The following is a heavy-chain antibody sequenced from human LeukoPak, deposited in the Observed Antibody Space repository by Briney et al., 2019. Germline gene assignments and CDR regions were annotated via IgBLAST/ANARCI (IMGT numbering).Heavy chain of an antibody. Sequence: PGGSLRLSCAASGFTFSSYAMHWVRQAPGKGLEWVAVISYDGSNKYYADSVKGRFTISRDNSKNTLYLQMNSLRAEDTAVYYCAKGEDSSGYHRPFDYWGQGTLVTVSS. CDR2: ISYDGSNK. V-gene: IGHV3-30-3*01. J-gene: IGHJ4*02. D-gene: IGHD3-22*01. CDR1: GFTFSSYA. CDR3: AKGEDSSGYHRPFDY.